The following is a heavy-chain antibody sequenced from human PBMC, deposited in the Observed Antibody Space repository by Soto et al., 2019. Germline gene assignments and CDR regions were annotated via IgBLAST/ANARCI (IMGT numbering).Heavy chain of an antibody. CDR2: IYYSGST. CDR3: ARQRATDYGDYFFFDY. D-gene: IGHD4-17*01. V-gene: IGHV4-59*08. J-gene: IGHJ4*02. Sequence: SETLSLTCTVSGGSISSYYWSWIRQPPGKELEWIGYIYYSGSTNYNPSLKSRVTISVDTSKNQLSLKLSSVTAADTAVYYCARQRATDYGDYFFFDYWGQGTLVTVSS. CDR1: GGSISSYY.